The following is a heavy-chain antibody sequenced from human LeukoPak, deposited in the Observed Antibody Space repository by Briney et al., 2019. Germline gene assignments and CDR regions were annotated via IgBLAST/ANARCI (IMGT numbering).Heavy chain of an antibody. D-gene: IGHD5-24*01. Sequence: GGSLRLSCAASGFTFSSYSMNWVRQAPGKGLEWVSYISSSGSTIYYADSVKGRFTISRDNARNSLYLQMKSLRAEDTAVYYCAREARFGDGYNVYWGQGTLVTVSS. CDR3: AREARFGDGYNVY. CDR2: ISSSGSTI. V-gene: IGHV3-48*04. CDR1: GFTFSSYS. J-gene: IGHJ4*02.